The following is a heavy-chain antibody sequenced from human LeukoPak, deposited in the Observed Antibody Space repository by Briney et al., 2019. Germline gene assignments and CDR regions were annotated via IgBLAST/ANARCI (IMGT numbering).Heavy chain of an antibody. CDR3: ARVLNYYDSSGYYFSY. V-gene: IGHV3-66*01. CDR2: IYSGGST. D-gene: IGHD3-22*01. J-gene: IGHJ4*02. CDR1: GFTVSSNS. Sequence: GGSLSLSCAASGFTVSSNSMSWVRQAPGKGLEWVSVIYSGGSTFYADSVKGRFTISRDNSKNTLYLQMNSLRAEDTAVYYCARVLNYYDSSGYYFSYWGQGTLVTVSS.